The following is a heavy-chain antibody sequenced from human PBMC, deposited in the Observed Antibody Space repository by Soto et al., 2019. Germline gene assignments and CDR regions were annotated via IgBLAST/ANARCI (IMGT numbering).Heavy chain of an antibody. J-gene: IGHJ6*02. CDR2: IIPIFGTA. D-gene: IGHD1-20*01. CDR1: GATFSSYA. CDR3: AGYNCKTPGDYYYYFGMDV. Sequence: SVKVSWKASGATFSSYAISWVRQAPGQGLEWMGGIIPIFGTANYAQKFQGRVTITADESTSTAYMELSSLRSEATAVYYCAGYNCKTPGDYYYYFGMDVWGQGTTVTVSS. V-gene: IGHV1-69*13.